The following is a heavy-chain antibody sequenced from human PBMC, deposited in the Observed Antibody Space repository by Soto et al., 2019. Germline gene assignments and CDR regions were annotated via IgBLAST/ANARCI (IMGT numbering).Heavy chain of an antibody. CDR2: IYYSGST. CDR1: GGSISSSSYY. Sequence: QLQLQESGPGLVKPSETLSLTCTVSGGSISSSSYYWGWIRQPPGKGLEWIGSIYYSGSTYYNPSLKSRVTISVDTSKNPFSLKLSSVTAADTAVYYCARPVGGIVVVPAARLEENWFDPWGQGTLVTVSS. V-gene: IGHV4-39*01. J-gene: IGHJ5*02. CDR3: ARPVGGIVVVPAARLEENWFDP. D-gene: IGHD2-2*01.